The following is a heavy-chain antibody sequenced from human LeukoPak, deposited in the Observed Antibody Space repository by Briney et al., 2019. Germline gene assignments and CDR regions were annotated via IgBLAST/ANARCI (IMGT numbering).Heavy chain of an antibody. Sequence: PGGSLSLSCAASGFTFSTYSMNWVRQAPGRGLVWVARFTSDGNSMTYADFVKGRFTVSRDIAKNTLYLQMNSLRAEDTAVYYCARAQVGTPTDCWGQGTLVTVSS. J-gene: IGHJ4*02. CDR2: FTSDGNSM. D-gene: IGHD1-26*01. CDR3: ARAQVGTPTDC. CDR1: GFTFSTYS. V-gene: IGHV3-74*01.